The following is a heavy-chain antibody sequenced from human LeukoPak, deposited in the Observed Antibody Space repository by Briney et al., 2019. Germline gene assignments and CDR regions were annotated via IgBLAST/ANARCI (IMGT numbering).Heavy chain of an antibody. V-gene: IGHV3-23*01. CDR3: AKEFSVCSSTSCYPSLY. CDR2: ISGSGGST. CDR1: GFTFSSYA. Sequence: GGSLRLSCAASGFTFSSYAMSWVRQAPGKGLEWVSAISGSGGSTYCADSVKGRFTISRDNSKNTLYLQMNSLRAEDTAVYYCAKEFSVCSSTSCYPSLYWGQGTLVTVSS. D-gene: IGHD2-2*01. J-gene: IGHJ4*02.